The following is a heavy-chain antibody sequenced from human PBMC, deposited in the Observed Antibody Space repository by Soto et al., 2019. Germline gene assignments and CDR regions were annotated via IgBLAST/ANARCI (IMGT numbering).Heavy chain of an antibody. D-gene: IGHD3-16*02. J-gene: IGHJ4*02. V-gene: IGHV3-30-3*01. CDR1: GFTFSSYA. CDR2: ISYDGSNK. CDR3: ARGGSRRYYDYVWGSYRSFDY. Sequence: ESGGGVVQPGRSLRLSCAASGFTFSSYAMHWVRQAPGKGLEWVAVISYDGSNKYYADSVKGRFTISRDNSKNTLYLQMNSLRAEDTAVYYCARGGSRRYYDYVWGSYRSFDYWGQGTLVTVSS.